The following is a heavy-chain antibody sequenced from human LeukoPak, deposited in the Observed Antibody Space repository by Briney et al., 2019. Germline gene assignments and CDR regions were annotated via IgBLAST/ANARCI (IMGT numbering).Heavy chain of an antibody. CDR3: ERLELYDYDSGSYPPPDY. CDR2: IYPGDSDT. CDR1: GYSFTSYW. Sequence: KGGESLKISCKGSGYSFTSYWIGWVRQMPGKGLEWMGIIYPGDSDTRYSPSFQGQVTISADKSISTAYLQWSSLKASDTAMYYCERLELYDYDSGSYPPPDYWGQGTLVTVSS. J-gene: IGHJ4*02. V-gene: IGHV5-51*01. D-gene: IGHD3-10*01.